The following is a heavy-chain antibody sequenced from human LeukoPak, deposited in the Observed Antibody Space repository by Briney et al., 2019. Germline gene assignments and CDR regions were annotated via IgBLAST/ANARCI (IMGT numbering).Heavy chain of an antibody. J-gene: IGHJ4*02. CDR1: GFTISSYS. CDR2: ISSSSSYI. Sequence: GGSLRLSCAASGFTISSYSMNWVRQAPGKGLEWVSSISSSSSYIYYADSVKGRFTISRDNAKNSLYLQMNSLRAEDTAVYYCAREILAAAGTDYWGQGTLVTVSS. CDR3: AREILAAAGTDY. D-gene: IGHD6-13*01. V-gene: IGHV3-21*01.